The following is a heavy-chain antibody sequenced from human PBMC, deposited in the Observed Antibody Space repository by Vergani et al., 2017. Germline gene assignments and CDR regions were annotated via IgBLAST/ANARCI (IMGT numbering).Heavy chain of an antibody. J-gene: IGHJ6*02. CDR2: TYYSGST. Sequence: QVQLQESGPGLVKPSETLSLTCTVSGGSISSYYWSWIRQPPGKGLEWIGYTYYSGSTNYNPSLKSRVTISVDTSKNQFSLKLSSVTAADTAVYYCARDRGIVGATTRGMDVWGQGTTVTVSS. D-gene: IGHD1-26*01. CDR3: ARDRGIVGATTRGMDV. CDR1: GGSISSYY. V-gene: IGHV4-59*01.